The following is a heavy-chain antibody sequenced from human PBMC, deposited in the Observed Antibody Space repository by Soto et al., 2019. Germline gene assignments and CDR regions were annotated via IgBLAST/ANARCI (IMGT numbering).Heavy chain of an antibody. CDR2: LDQDGSER. CDR3: VCGGNFFVY. CDR1: GFTFSTYW. J-gene: IGHJ4*02. Sequence: EVQLVESGGGLVQPGGSLRLSCAASGFTFSTYWMTWVRRPPGKGLEWVATLDQDGSERYYVDSVRGRFTISRDNAKNSLYLQMNILRAEDTDVYYCVCGGNFFVYWGQGTLVTVSP. D-gene: IGHD3-16*01. V-gene: IGHV3-7*01.